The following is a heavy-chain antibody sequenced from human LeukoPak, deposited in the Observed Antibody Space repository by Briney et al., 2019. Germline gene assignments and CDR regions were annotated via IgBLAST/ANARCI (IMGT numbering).Heavy chain of an antibody. D-gene: IGHD4-17*01. Sequence: GGSLRLSCAASGFTFSSYAMHWVRQAPGKGLEWVAVMSSDGSKKYYADSVKGRFTISRDNSKNTLYLQMNSLRAEDTAVYYCAKKFTGTTVISGDYFDYWSQGTLVTVSS. J-gene: IGHJ4*02. CDR2: MSSDGSKK. CDR3: AKKFTGTTVISGDYFDY. V-gene: IGHV3-30-3*02. CDR1: GFTFSSYA.